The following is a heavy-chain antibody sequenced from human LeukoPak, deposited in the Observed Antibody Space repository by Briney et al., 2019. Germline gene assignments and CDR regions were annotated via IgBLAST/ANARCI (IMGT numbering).Heavy chain of an antibody. CDR2: IYYSGST. Sequence: PSETLSLTCTVSGGSISSGGYYWSWIPQHPGKGLEWIGYIYYSGSTYYNPSLKSRVTISVDTSKNQFSLKLSSVTAADTAVYYCARETAQQQVRGVDYWGQGTLVTVSS. CDR3: ARETAQQQVRGVDY. V-gene: IGHV4-31*03. D-gene: IGHD6-13*01. J-gene: IGHJ4*02. CDR1: GGSISSGGYY.